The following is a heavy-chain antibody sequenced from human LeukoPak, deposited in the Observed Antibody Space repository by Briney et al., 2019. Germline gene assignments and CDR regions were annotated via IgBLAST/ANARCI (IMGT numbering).Heavy chain of an antibody. Sequence: GGSLRLSCAASGFTFSSYSMNWVRQAPGKGLEWVSSISSSSSYIYYADSVKGRFTISRDNAKNSLYLQMNSLRAEDTAVYYCAREHYDYVWGSYRYKGYYFDYWGQGTLVTVSS. V-gene: IGHV3-21*04. J-gene: IGHJ4*02. CDR2: ISSSSSYI. CDR3: AREHYDYVWGSYRYKGYYFDY. CDR1: GFTFSSYS. D-gene: IGHD3-16*02.